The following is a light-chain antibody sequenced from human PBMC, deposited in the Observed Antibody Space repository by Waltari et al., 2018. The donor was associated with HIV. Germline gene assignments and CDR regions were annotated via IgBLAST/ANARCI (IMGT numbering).Light chain of an antibody. J-gene: IGLJ3*02. CDR1: SGSLASDY. Sequence: NLMLTQPRSVSASPGKTVTISCTRSSGSLASDYVPSYPQRPGSAPTTVIYMDTQRPSGVPDRFSGSIDSSANSASLTISGLKTEDEADYYCQSHDSSNHWVFGGGTKLTVL. CDR2: MDT. V-gene: IGLV6-57*03. CDR3: QSHDSSNHWV.